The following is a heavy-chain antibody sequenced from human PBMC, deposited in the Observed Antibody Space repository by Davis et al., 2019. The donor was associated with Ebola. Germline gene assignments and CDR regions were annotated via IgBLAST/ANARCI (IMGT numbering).Heavy chain of an antibody. Sequence: ASVKVSCKASGYSFTHYSFSWVRQAPGQGLEWMGWVSGNNGKTDYAQKFQGRVTMTTDTSTSTAYMELSSLRHDDTAVYYCARVGLTTRPGTFFDYWGQGTLVTVSS. CDR2: VSGNNGKT. J-gene: IGHJ4*02. D-gene: IGHD6-6*01. CDR3: ARVGLTTRPGTFFDY. V-gene: IGHV1-18*01. CDR1: GYSFTHYS.